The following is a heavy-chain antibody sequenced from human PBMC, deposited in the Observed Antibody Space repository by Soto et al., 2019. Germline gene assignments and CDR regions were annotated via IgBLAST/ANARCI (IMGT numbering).Heavy chain of an antibody. CDR2: ISYDGSKK. CDR1: GFTFSSYA. V-gene: IGHV3-30-3*01. J-gene: IGHJ3*02. CDR3: ARDQDYDDSSGSDTFDI. Sequence: QVQLVESGGGVVQPGRSLRLSCAASGFTFSSYAMHWVRQAPGKGLEWVAVISYDGSKKFSADSVKGRFTISRDNSKNTLYLQMNSLRAEDTAVYYCARDQDYDDSSGSDTFDIWGQGTMFTVSS. D-gene: IGHD3-22*01.